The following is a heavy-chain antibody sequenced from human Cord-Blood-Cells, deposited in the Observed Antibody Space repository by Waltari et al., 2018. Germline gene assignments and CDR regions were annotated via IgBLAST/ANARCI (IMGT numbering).Heavy chain of an antibody. D-gene: IGHD2-2*01. J-gene: IGHJ3*02. CDR3: ARGPLNCSSTSCYKDDAFDI. Sequence: QVQLQQWGAGLLKPSEILSLTCAVYGGSFSGYDWRWIRQPPGKGMEWIGESNHSGSTNYNPSLKSRVTISVDTSKNQFSLKLSSVTAADTAVYYCARGPLNCSSTSCYKDDAFDIWGQGTMVTVSS. CDR1: GGSFSGYD. V-gene: IGHV4-34*01. CDR2: SNHSGST.